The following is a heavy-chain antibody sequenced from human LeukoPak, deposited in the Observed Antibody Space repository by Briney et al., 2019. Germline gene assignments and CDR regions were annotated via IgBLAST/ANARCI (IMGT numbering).Heavy chain of an antibody. CDR2: IHYSGST. D-gene: IGHD3-10*01. CDR1: AGSISSNSYF. J-gene: IGHJ3*02. Sequence: SETLSLTSTVSAGSISSNSYFRGWIRQPPGKGLEWIGIIHYSGSTYYSPSLKSRPSISIATSKTQCSLKLSSVTAADTAVYYCASQKTLVRGAIRLFDASDIWGQGTVVTVSS. CDR3: ASQKTLVRGAIRLFDASDI. V-gene: IGHV4-39*01.